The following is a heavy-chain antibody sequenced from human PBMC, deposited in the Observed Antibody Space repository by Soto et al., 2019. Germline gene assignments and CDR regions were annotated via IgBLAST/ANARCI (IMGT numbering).Heavy chain of an antibody. CDR2: INPSGDST. Sequence: ASVKVSCKASGYTFTSYGISWVRQTPGQGLQWMGMINPSGDSTTYAQRFQGRVTLTRDTSTTTVYMELSSLRSEDTAIYYYAPTLGSSNYGAFHIWGQGTMVNVSS. CDR1: GYTFTSYG. D-gene: IGHD3-10*01. CDR3: APTLGSSNYGAFHI. J-gene: IGHJ3*02. V-gene: IGHV1-46*03.